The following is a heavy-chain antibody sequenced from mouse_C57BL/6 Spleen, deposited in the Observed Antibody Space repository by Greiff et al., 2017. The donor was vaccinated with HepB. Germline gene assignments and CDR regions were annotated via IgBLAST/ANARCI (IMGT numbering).Heavy chain of an antibody. CDR1: GFTFSDYY. CDR2: INYDGSST. Sequence: EVMLVESEGGLVQPGSSMKLSCTASGFTFSDYYMAWVRQVPEKGLEWVANINYDGSSTYYLDSLKSRFIISRDNAKNILYLQMSSLKSEDTATYYCARRGNWDEFAYWGQGTLVTVSA. V-gene: IGHV5-16*01. CDR3: ARRGNWDEFAY. J-gene: IGHJ3*01. D-gene: IGHD4-1*01.